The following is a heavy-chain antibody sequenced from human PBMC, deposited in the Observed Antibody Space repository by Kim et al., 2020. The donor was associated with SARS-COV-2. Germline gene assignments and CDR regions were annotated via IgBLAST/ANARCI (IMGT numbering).Heavy chain of an antibody. CDR1: GFTFSSYE. Sequence: GGSLRLSCAASGFTFSSYEMNWVRQAPGKGLEWVSYISSSGSSIYYADSLKGRFTISRDNAQNSLYLQMNSLRAEDTAVYYCARGTPVGVRGYFHHWGQGTLVTVSS. J-gene: IGHJ1*01. D-gene: IGHD1-26*01. V-gene: IGHV3-48*03. CDR2: ISSSGSSI. CDR3: ARGTPVGVRGYFHH.